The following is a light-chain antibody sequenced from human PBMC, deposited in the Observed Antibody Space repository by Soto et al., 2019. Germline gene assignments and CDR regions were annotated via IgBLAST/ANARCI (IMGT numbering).Light chain of an antibody. CDR2: GAS. Sequence: EIVMTQSPATLSVSPGERATLSCRASQSVSSNLAWYQQKPGQAPRLLIYGASTRATGIPARFSGSQSGTEFTLTISSLLSEDFAVYYCQQYDSSPLTFGGGTKVDIK. CDR1: QSVSSN. V-gene: IGKV3-15*01. J-gene: IGKJ4*01. CDR3: QQYDSSPLT.